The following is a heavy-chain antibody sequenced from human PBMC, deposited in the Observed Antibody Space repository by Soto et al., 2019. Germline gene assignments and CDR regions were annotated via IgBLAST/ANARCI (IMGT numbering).Heavy chain of an antibody. J-gene: IGHJ6*03. V-gene: IGHV1-8*01. D-gene: IGHD6-6*01. CDR1: GYTFTSYV. Sequence: ASVKVSCKASGYTFTSYVINWVRQATGQRLEWMGWMNPNSGNTGCAQKFQGRVTMTRNTSISTAYMELSSLRSEDTAVYYCARAKSSSSAPLYYYYYMDVWGKGTTVTVS. CDR3: ARAKSSSSAPLYYYYYMDV. CDR2: MNPNSGNT.